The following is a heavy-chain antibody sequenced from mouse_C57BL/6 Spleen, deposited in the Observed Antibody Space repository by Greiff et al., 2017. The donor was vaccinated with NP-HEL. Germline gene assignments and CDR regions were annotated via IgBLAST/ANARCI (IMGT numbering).Heavy chain of an antibody. CDR1: GYTFTDYY. CDR2: INPNNGGT. D-gene: IGHD2-3*01. J-gene: IGHJ1*03. CDR3: ARDGFHWYFDV. V-gene: IGHV1-26*01. Sequence: VQLQQSGPELVKPGASVKISCKASGYTFTDYYMNWVKQSPGKSLEWIGDINPNNGGTSYNQKFKGKATLTVDKSSSTAYMELRSLTSEDSAVYYCARDGFHWYFDVWGTGTTVTVSS.